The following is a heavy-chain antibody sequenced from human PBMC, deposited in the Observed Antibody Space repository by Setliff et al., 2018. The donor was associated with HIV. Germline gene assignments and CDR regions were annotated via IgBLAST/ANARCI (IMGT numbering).Heavy chain of an antibody. D-gene: IGHD3-22*01. J-gene: IGHJ3*02. CDR1: GFTFGDYA. CDR2: IRSEAYGGTA. CDR3: ARPRVVVTPFDAFVI. V-gene: IGHV3-49*04. Sequence: PGGSLRLSCAASGFTFGDYAMIWVRQAPGKGLEWVGFIRSEAYGGTAEYAASVKGRCSIARDDSKSIAFLQMNSLKTEDIAVYFCARPRVVVTPFDAFVIWGQGTMVTVSS.